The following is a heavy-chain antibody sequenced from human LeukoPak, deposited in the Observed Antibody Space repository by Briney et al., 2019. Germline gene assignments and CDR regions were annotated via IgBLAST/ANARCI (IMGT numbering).Heavy chain of an antibody. CDR2: INHSGST. J-gene: IGHJ3*02. D-gene: IGHD4-17*01. Sequence: SETLSLTCAVYGGSFSGYYWSGIRQPPGKGLQWLGEINHSGSTNYNPSLKSRVTISVDTSKNQFSLKLSSVTAADTAVYYCASPYGDYNGAFDIWGQGTMVTVSS. CDR1: GGSFSGYY. V-gene: IGHV4-34*01. CDR3: ASPYGDYNGAFDI.